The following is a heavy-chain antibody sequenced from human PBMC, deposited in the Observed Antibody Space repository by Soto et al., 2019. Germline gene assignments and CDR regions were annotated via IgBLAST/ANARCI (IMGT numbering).Heavy chain of an antibody. D-gene: IGHD2-15*01. V-gene: IGHV1-69*02. J-gene: IGHJ3*02. CDR3: ARAWAVVVVAATGADAFDI. CDR1: GGTFSSYT. Sequence: QVQLVQSGAEVKKPGSSVKVSCKASGGTFSSYTISWVRQAPGQGLEWMGRIIPILGIANYAQKFQGRVTITADKSTSTAYMELSSLRSEDTAVYYCARAWAVVVVAATGADAFDIWGHGTMVTVSS. CDR2: IIPILGIA.